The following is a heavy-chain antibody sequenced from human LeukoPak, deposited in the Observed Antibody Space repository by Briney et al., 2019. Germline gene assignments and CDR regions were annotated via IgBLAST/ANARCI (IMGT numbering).Heavy chain of an antibody. CDR2: ISYDGSNK. V-gene: IGHV3-30-3*01. CDR3: ARGPYDSSGYYITY. J-gene: IGHJ4*02. Sequence: GGSLRLSCAASGFTFSSYAMHWVRQAPGKGLEWVAVISYDGSNKYYADSVKGRFTISRDNSKNTLYLQMNSLRAEDTAVYYCARGPYDSSGYYITYWGRGTLVTVSS. D-gene: IGHD3-22*01. CDR1: GFTFSSYA.